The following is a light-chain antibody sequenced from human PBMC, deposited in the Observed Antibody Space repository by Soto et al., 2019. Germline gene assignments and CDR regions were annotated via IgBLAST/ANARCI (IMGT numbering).Light chain of an antibody. CDR2: DAS. V-gene: IGKV3-15*01. J-gene: IGKJ1*01. Sequence: EVVMTQSPATLSVSPGERTTLSCRASQSVSSDLAWYQQKPDQAPRLLIYDASTRATGIPARFSGSGSGTEFTLTISSLQSEDSAVYYCQQYNKWPPRTFGQGTKVEIK. CDR1: QSVSSD. CDR3: QQYNKWPPRT.